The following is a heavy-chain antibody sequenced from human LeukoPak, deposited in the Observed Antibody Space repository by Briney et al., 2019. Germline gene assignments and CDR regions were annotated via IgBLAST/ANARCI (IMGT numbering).Heavy chain of an antibody. V-gene: IGHV1-2*02. CDR3: ARGPSYSSSSGNYFDY. Sequence: ASVKVSCKASGYTFTGYYMHWVRQAPGQGLEWMGWINPNSGGTNYAQKFQGRVTMTRDTSISTAYMELSRLRSDDTAVYYCARGPSYSSSSGNYFDYWGQGTLVTVSS. J-gene: IGHJ4*02. CDR1: GYTFTGYY. CDR2: INPNSGGT. D-gene: IGHD6-6*01.